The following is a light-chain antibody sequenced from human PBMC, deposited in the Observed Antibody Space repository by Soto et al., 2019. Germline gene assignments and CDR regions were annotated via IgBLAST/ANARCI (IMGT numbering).Light chain of an antibody. CDR1: HSISSW. Sequence: DIQMTQSPSTLSASVGDRVTITCRASHSISSWLAWYQQKPGKAPKLRLYKASSLESGVPSRFSGSGSGTEFTLTISSLQPDDFATYYCQQYNSYSWTFGQGTKVEIK. CDR3: QQYNSYSWT. V-gene: IGKV1-5*03. CDR2: KAS. J-gene: IGKJ1*01.